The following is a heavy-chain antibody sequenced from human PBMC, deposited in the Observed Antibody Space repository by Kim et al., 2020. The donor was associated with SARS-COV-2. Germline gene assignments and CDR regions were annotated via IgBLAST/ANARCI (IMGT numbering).Heavy chain of an antibody. J-gene: IGHJ6*02. V-gene: IGHV1-69*13. D-gene: IGHD2-2*02. Sequence: SVKVSCKASGGTFSSYAISWVRQAPGQGLEWMGGIIPIFGTANYAQKFQGRVTITADESTSTAYMELSSLRSEDTAVYYCARDSDIVVVPAAIPGDYYYGMDVWGQGTTVTVSS. CDR1: GGTFSSYA. CDR3: ARDSDIVVVPAAIPGDYYYGMDV. CDR2: IIPIFGTA.